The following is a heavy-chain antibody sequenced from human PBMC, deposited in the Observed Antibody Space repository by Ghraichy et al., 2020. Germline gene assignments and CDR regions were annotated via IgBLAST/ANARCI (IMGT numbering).Heavy chain of an antibody. Sequence: GGSLRLSCAASGFTFSNAWMNWVRQAPGKGLEWVGRIKSKTDGGTTDYAAPVKGRFTISRDDSKNTLYLQMNSLKTEDTAVYYCTTEGVFLQHPRSMDVWGQGTTVTVSS. V-gene: IGHV3-15*07. CDR1: GFTFSNAW. D-gene: IGHD2/OR15-2a*01. CDR2: IKSKTDGGTT. J-gene: IGHJ6*02. CDR3: TTEGVFLQHPRSMDV.